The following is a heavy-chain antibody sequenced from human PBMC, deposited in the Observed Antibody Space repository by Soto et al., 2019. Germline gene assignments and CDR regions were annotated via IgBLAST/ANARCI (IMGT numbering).Heavy chain of an antibody. CDR2: IWYDGSNK. CDR3: ARDRITMVRGVYYGMDV. J-gene: IGHJ6*02. D-gene: IGHD3-10*01. Sequence: QVQLVESGGGVVQPGRSLRLSCAASGFTFSSYGMHWVRQAPGKGLEWVAVIWYDGSNKYYADSVKGRFTISRDNSKNTLYLQMNSLRAEDTAVYYCARDRITMVRGVYYGMDVWGQGTTVTVSS. V-gene: IGHV3-33*01. CDR1: GFTFSSYG.